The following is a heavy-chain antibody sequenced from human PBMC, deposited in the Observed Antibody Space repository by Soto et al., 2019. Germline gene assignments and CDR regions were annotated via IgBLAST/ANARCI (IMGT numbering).Heavy chain of an antibody. Sequence: EVQLLESGGGLVQPGGSLRLSCAASGFTFSNYGMTWVRQAPGKGLEWVSGMSRDGGATDYTDSVKGRFTISRDISKNTLYLQMNSLRAEDTAVYYCAKIDKFNPQSSGWANRFDCWGQGTLVTVSS. D-gene: IGHD6-19*01. J-gene: IGHJ4*02. CDR1: GFTFSNYG. CDR3: AKIDKFNPQSSGWANRFDC. CDR2: MSRDGGAT. V-gene: IGHV3-23*01.